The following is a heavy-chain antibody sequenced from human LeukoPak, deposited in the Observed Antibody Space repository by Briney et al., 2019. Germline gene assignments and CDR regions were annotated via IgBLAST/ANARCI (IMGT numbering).Heavy chain of an antibody. V-gene: IGHV3-33*01. CDR3: ARDDGYDSSGSYGAFDY. D-gene: IGHD3-22*01. CDR2: IWYDASNK. CDR1: GISFRSYG. J-gene: IGHJ4*02. Sequence: GSLRLSYAASGISFRSYGMHWVRQAPGKGLEWVTFIWYDASNKYYAESVKGRFTISRDNAKNSLYLQMNSLRDEDTAVYYCARDDGYDSSGSYGAFDYWGQGTLVTVSS.